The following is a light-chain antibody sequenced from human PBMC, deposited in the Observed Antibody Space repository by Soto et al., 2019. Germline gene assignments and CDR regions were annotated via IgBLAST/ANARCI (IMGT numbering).Light chain of an antibody. V-gene: IGLV2-14*01. CDR1: XXXVGGYNY. J-gene: IGLJ1*01. CDR3: SSYTSSSTYV. Sequence: PASVXXSXXQXXXXXXXXXXXXVGGYNYVSWYQQHPGKAPKLMIYDVSNLPSGVSNRFSGSKSGNTASLTISGLQAEDEADYYCSSYTSSSTYVFGTGTKVTVL. CDR2: DVS.